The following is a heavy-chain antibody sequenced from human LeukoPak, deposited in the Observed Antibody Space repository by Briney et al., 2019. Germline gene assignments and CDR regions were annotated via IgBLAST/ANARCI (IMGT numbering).Heavy chain of an antibody. J-gene: IGHJ2*01. Sequence: GGSLRLSCAASGFIFSSYAMTWVRQAPGKGLQWVSPISGNGDTTYYADSVKGRFTISRDNSKNTLYLQMNSLRAEDTAVYYCARGPHDRGYWYFDLWGRGTLVIVSS. CDR2: ISGNGDTT. CDR1: GFIFSSYA. V-gene: IGHV3-23*01. CDR3: ARGPHDRGYWYFDL.